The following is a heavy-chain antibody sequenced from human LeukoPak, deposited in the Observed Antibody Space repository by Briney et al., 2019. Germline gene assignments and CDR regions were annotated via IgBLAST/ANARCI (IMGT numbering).Heavy chain of an antibody. V-gene: IGHV1-18*04. D-gene: IGHD2-2*01. Sequence: ASVKVSSKASGYTFTSYGISWVRQAPGQGLEWMGWISAYNGNTNYAQKLQGRVTMTTDTSTSTAYMELRSLRSDDTAVYYCARDFSVAVPAAPPDYWGQGTLVTVSS. CDR2: ISAYNGNT. CDR1: GYTFTSYG. J-gene: IGHJ4*02. CDR3: ARDFSVAVPAAPPDY.